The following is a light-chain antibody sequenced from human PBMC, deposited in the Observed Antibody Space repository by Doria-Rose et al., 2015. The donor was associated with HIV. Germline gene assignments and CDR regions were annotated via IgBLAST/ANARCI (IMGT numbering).Light chain of an antibody. CDR2: EVS. CDR3: QQYNTYSWT. V-gene: IGKV1-5*03. Sequence: DIRVTQSPSTLSTSVGDRVTIACRASQSVSSWLAWYQQKPGKAPKLLIYEVSSLQSGVPSRFSGSGSGTEFTLTISSLQPDDFATYYCQQYNTYSWTFGQGTKVEIK. CDR1: QSVSSW. J-gene: IGKJ1*01.